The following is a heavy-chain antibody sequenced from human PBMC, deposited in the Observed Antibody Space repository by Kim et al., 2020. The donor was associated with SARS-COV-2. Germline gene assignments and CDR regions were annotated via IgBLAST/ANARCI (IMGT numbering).Heavy chain of an antibody. Sequence: SETLSLTCAVYGGSFSGYYWSWIRQPPGKGLEWIGEINHSGSTNYNPSLKSRVTISVDTSKNQFSLKLSSVTAADTAVYYCARGTLKGPDYYYYYGMDV. J-gene: IGHJ6*01. CDR1: GGSFSGYY. D-gene: IGHD3-16*01. V-gene: IGHV4-34*01. CDR2: INHSGST. CDR3: ARGTLKGPDYYYYYGMDV.